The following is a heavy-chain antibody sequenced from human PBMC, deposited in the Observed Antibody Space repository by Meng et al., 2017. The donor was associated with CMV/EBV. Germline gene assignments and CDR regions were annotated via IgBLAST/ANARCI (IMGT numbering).Heavy chain of an antibody. Sequence: QFQPWGAVLLHPPEPLPLSRAGSCGSFRGNYSSSIRQPPGKGMEMLGESNLSGSTHYNPSLKRRVTISVDTSKNQFSLKLSSVSAADTAVYYCARGRTWEYDFWSGYWSDYWGQGTLVTVSS. CDR2: SNLSGST. CDR1: CGSFRGNY. V-gene: IGHV4-34*01. J-gene: IGHJ4*02. CDR3: ARGRTWEYDFWSGYWSDY. D-gene: IGHD3-3*01.